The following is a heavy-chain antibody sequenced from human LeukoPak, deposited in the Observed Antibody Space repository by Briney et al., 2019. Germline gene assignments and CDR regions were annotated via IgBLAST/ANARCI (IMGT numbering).Heavy chain of an antibody. CDR1: GFTFSNAW. J-gene: IGHJ4*02. V-gene: IGHV3-15*01. D-gene: IGHD2-2*01. CDR3: TTDQGRYCSSTSCYVFDY. Sequence: GGSLRLSCAASGFTFSNAWMSWVRHAPGKGLEWVGRIKSKTDGGTTDYAAPVKGRFTISRDDSKNTLYLQMNSLKTEDTAVYYCTTDQGRYCSSTSCYVFDYWGQGTLVTVSS. CDR2: IKSKTDGGTT.